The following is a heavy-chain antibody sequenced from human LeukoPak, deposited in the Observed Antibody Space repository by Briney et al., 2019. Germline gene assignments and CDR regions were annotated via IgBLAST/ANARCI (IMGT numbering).Heavy chain of an antibody. CDR1: GFTFSSYA. Sequence: GGSLRLSCAASGFTFSSYAMSWVRQAPGKGLEWVAFIRYDGSNKYYADSVKGRFTISRDNSKNTLYLQMNSLRAEDTAVYYCAKVLLNYFDYWGQGTLVTVSS. CDR2: IRYDGSNK. J-gene: IGHJ4*02. CDR3: AKVLLNYFDY. V-gene: IGHV3-30*02.